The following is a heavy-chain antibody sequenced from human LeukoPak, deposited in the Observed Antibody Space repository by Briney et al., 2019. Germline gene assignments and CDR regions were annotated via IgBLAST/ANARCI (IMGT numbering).Heavy chain of an antibody. CDR3: ARHLSGSEYYFDY. D-gene: IGHD1-26*01. CDR2: IYYSGST. CDR1: GGSISSYY. Sequence: SETLSLTCTVSGGSISSYYWSWLRQPPGKGLEWIGYIYYSGSTNYNPSLKSRVTISVDTSKNQFSLKLSSVTAADTAVYYCARHLSGSEYYFDYWGRGTLVTVSS. J-gene: IGHJ4*02. V-gene: IGHV4-59*08.